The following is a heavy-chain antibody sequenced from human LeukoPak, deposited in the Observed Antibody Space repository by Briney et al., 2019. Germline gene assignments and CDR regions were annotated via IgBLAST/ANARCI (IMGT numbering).Heavy chain of an antibody. V-gene: IGHV3-43*01. Sequence: GGSLRLSCAASGFTFDDYTMHWVRHAPGKGLERVSLISWNGDTTYYADSVKGRFTISRDNSKNSLYLLMNSLRAEDTALYYCAKDMGGGVYDILTGYNYYSGMDVWGQGTTVTVSS. CDR1: GFTFDDYT. CDR2: ISWNGDTT. J-gene: IGHJ6*02. CDR3: AKDMGGGVYDILTGYNYYSGMDV. D-gene: IGHD3-9*01.